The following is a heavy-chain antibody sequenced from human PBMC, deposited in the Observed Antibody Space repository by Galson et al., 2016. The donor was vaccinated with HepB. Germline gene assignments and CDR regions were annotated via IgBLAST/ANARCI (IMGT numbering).Heavy chain of an antibody. V-gene: IGHV3-53*01. CDR1: GFTVTHNY. CDR3: ARDDGSGYYFDP. CDR2: IYADGSP. D-gene: IGHD3-22*01. Sequence: SLRLSCAASGFTVTHNYMGWVRQAPGKGLEWVSVIYADGSPYYEESVKGRFTISRDISKNTVYLQMNSLRSDDTAVYYCARDDGSGYYFDPWGQGTLLTVSS. J-gene: IGHJ4*02.